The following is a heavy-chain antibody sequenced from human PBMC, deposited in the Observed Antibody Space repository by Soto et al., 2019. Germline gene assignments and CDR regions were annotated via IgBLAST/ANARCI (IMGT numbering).Heavy chain of an antibody. CDR1: GGSISSSSYH. J-gene: IGHJ4*02. CDR2: IYYSGTT. CDR3: ARRTRRDGYNFDY. D-gene: IGHD5-12*01. Sequence: PSETLSLTCSVSGGSISSSSYHWGWIRQPPGKGLEWIGSIYYSGTTYYNPSLKSQITISADTSKNQFSLKLRSVTAADTAVYYCARRTRRDGYNFDYWGQGTLVTVSS. V-gene: IGHV4-39*01.